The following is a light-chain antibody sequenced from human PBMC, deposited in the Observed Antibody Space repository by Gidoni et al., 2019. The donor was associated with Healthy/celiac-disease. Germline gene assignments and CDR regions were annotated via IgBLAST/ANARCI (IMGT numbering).Light chain of an antibody. CDR2: DAS. Sequence: DIQMTQSPSTLSASVGDRVTITCRASQSISSWLAWYKQKPGKAPKLLIYDASSLESGVLSRFSGSGSGTEFTLTISSLQPDDFATYYCQKYNTYPLTFGGGTKVEIK. V-gene: IGKV1-5*01. J-gene: IGKJ4*01. CDR1: QSISSW. CDR3: QKYNTYPLT.